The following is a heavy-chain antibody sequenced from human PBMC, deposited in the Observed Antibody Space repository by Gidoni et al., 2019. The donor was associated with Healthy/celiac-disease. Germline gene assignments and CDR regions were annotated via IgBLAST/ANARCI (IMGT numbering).Heavy chain of an antibody. J-gene: IGHJ4*02. Sequence: QVQLLASGGGVVQPGRSLRASCAASGFTFSSYAMHWVRQAPGKGLEWVAVISNDGSNKYYADSVKGRFTISRDNSKNTLYLQMNSLRAEDTAVYYCASLTGGTDDYWGQGTLVTVSS. CDR1: GFTFSSYA. D-gene: IGHD7-27*01. CDR3: ASLTGGTDDY. V-gene: IGHV3-30-3*01. CDR2: ISNDGSNK.